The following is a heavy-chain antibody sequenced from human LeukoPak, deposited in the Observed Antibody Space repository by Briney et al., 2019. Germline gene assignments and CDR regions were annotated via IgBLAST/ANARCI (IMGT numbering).Heavy chain of an antibody. J-gene: IGHJ4*02. V-gene: IGHV1-46*01. Sequence: GASVKVSCKASGYAFTSYYMHWVRQAPGQGLEWMGIINPSGGSTSYAQKFQGRVTMTRDTSTSTVYMELSSLRSEDTAVYYCARVGSTVTTSEVFDYWGQGTLVTVSS. D-gene: IGHD4-17*01. CDR3: ARVGSTVTTSEVFDY. CDR2: INPSGGST. CDR1: GYAFTSYY.